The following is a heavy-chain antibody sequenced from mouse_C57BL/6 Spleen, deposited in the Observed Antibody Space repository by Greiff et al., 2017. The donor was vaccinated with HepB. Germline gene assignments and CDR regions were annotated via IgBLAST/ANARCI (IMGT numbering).Heavy chain of an antibody. D-gene: IGHD4-1*01. CDR1: GFTFSSYA. CDR2: ISDGGSYT. V-gene: IGHV5-4*03. J-gene: IGHJ4*01. CDR3: ARGSSNWDDYAMDY. Sequence: EVMLVESGGGLVKPGGSLKLSCAASGFTFSSYAMSWVRQTPEKRLEWVATISDGGSYTYYPDNVKGRFTISRDNAKNNLYLQMSHLKSEDTAMYYCARGSSNWDDYAMDYWGQRTSVTVSS.